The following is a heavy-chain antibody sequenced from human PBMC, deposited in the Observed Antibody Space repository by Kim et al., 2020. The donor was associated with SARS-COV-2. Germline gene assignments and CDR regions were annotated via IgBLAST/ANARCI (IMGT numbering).Heavy chain of an antibody. CDR1: GFTFSSYA. CDR3: ARGRLRITMIVVVARNVYDAFDI. J-gene: IGHJ3*02. D-gene: IGHD3-22*01. Sequence: GGSLRLSCAASGFTFSSYAMHWVRQAPGKGLEWVAVISYDGSNKYYADSVKGRFTISRDNSKNTLYLQMNSLRAEDTAVYYCARGRLRITMIVVVARNVYDAFDIWGQGTMVTVSS. V-gene: IGHV3-30-3*01. CDR2: ISYDGSNK.